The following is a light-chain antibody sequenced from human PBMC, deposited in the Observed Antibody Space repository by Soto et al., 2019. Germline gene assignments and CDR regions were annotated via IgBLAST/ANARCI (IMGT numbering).Light chain of an antibody. CDR3: TSYIGTDLLV. V-gene: IGLV2-14*01. J-gene: IGLJ2*01. CDR1: RSDVGAYNY. Sequence: QSALTQPASVSGSPGQSITISCNGSRSDVGAYNYVSWYQHHPGKVPKLIIYAVSNRPSGVSNRFSGSKSANTASLTISGLQAEDEAEYYCTSYIGTDLLVFGGGTQLTVL. CDR2: AVS.